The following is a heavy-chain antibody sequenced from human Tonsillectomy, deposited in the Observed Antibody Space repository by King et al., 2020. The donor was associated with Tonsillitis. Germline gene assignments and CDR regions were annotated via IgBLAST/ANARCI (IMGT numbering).Heavy chain of an antibody. Sequence: VQLVESGGGLVQPGGSLRLSCAVSGFTFSSYWMHWVRQAPGKGLVWVSRINTDGSSTIYADSVKGRFTISRDNAKNTLDLQRNSLRAEDTAVYYCVRDWNYGSGSNYGVFDYWGQGALVTVSS. CDR3: VRDWNYGSGSNYGVFDY. V-gene: IGHV3-74*01. CDR1: GFTFSSYW. D-gene: IGHD3-10*01. J-gene: IGHJ4*02. CDR2: INTDGSST.